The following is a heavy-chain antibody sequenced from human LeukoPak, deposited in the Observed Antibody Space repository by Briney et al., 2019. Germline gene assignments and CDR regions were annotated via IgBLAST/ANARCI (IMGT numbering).Heavy chain of an antibody. CDR2: ISYDGTNK. D-gene: IGHD3-10*01. V-gene: IGHV3-30*18. J-gene: IGHJ4*02. CDR3: AKAFFSGSGGNHKPFDS. Sequence: PGGPLTLSCAASGFTFSSYAMHWVRQAPGKGLEWVAVISYDGTNKYYADSVKGRFTISRDNSKNTLYLQTNSLRAEDTAVYYCAKAFFSGSGGNHKPFDSWGQGTLVTVSS. CDR1: GFTFSSYA.